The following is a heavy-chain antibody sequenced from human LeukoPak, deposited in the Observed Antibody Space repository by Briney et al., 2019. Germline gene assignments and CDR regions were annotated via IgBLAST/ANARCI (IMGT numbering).Heavy chain of an antibody. J-gene: IGHJ4*02. V-gene: IGHV1-8*03. CDR2: MNPNSGNT. CDR1: GYTFTSYD. D-gene: IGHD6-25*01. CDR3: ARSGWYSSGWEFDY. Sequence: ASVKVSCKASGYTFTSYDINWVRQATGQGLEWMGWMNPNSGNTGYAQKFQGRVTITRNTSISTAYMELSSLRSEDTAVYYCARSGWYSSGWEFDYWGQGTLVTVSS.